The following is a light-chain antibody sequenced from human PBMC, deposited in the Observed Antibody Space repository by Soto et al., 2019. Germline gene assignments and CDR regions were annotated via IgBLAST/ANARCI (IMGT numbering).Light chain of an antibody. J-gene: IGLJ2*01. CDR1: SGHSSYI. Sequence: QSVLTQSSSASASLGSSVKLTCTLSSGHSSYIIAWHHQQPGKAPRYLMKLEGSGSYNKGSGVPDRFSGSSSGADRYLTISNHQFEDEANYYCETWDRNIRVFGGGIKLTVL. V-gene: IGLV4-60*02. CDR2: LEGSGSY. CDR3: ETWDRNIRV.